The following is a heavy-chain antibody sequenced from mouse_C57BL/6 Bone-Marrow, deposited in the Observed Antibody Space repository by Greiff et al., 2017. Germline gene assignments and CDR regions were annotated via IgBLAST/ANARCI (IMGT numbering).Heavy chain of an antibody. V-gene: IGHV5-6*02. D-gene: IGHD3-1*01. J-gene: IGHJ3*01. CDR3: ARRGYAPFAY. CDR1: GFTFSSYG. CDR2: ISSGGSYT. Sequence: DVMLVESGGDLVKPGGSLKLSCAASGFTFSSYGMSWVRQTPDKRLEWVATISSGGSYTDYPDSVKGRFTISRDNAKNTLYLQMSSLKSEDTAMYYCARRGYAPFAYWGQGTLVTVSA.